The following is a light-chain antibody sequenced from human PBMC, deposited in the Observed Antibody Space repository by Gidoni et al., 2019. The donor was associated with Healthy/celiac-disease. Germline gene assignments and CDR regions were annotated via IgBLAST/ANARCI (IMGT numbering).Light chain of an antibody. CDR2: EGS. CDR3: CSYAGSSTHVV. CDR1: SSDVGSYYL. Sequence: QSALTQPASVSGSPGQSITISCTGTSSDVGSYYLLSWYQQHPGKAPKLMIYEGSKRPSGVSNRFSGSKSGNTASLTISGLQAEDEADYYCCSYAGSSTHVVFGGGTKLTVL. V-gene: IGLV2-23*01. J-gene: IGLJ2*01.